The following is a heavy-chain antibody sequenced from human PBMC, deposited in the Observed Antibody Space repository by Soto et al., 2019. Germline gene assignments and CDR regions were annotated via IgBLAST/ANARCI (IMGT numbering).Heavy chain of an antibody. CDR3: AIRASYYDSSGYFDY. J-gene: IGHJ4*02. V-gene: IGHV3-74*01. Sequence: GGALRLSCAASGCTFSRYLMHGVRQSPGKGLVWVSRINSDWSSTSYADSVKGRFTISRDNAKNTLYLQMNSLRAEDTAVYYCAIRASYYDSSGYFDYWGQGTLVTVSS. CDR2: INSDWSST. CDR1: GCTFSRYL. D-gene: IGHD3-22*01.